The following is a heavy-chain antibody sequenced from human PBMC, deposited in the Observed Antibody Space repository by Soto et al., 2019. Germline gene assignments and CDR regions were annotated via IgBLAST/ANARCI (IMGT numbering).Heavy chain of an antibody. CDR3: ARSGLLRYFDWSPTNNWFDP. Sequence: VASVKVSCKASGYTLTSYGISWVRQAPGQGLEWMGWISAYNGNTNYAQKLQGRVTMTTDTSTSTAYMELRSLRSDDTAVYYCARSGLLRYFDWSPTNNWFDPWGQGTLVTVSS. CDR1: GYTLTSYG. V-gene: IGHV1-18*01. CDR2: ISAYNGNT. J-gene: IGHJ5*02. D-gene: IGHD3-9*01.